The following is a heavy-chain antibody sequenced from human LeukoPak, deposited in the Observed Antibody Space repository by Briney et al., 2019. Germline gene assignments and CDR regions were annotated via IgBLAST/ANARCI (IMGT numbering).Heavy chain of an antibody. Sequence: PGGSLRLSCAASGFTFSSYAMSWVRQAPGKGLEWVSAISGSGGSTYYADSVKGRFTISRDNSKNTLYLQMNSLRAEDTAVYYCAKGILRNYDFWSGPESAFDIWGQGTMVTVSS. CDR3: AKGILRNYDFWSGPESAFDI. CDR1: GFTFSSYA. CDR2: ISGSGGST. J-gene: IGHJ3*02. V-gene: IGHV3-23*01. D-gene: IGHD3-3*01.